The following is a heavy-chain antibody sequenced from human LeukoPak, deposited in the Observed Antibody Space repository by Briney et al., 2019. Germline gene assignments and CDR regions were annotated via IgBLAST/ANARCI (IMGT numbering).Heavy chain of an antibody. Sequence: GGSLRLPCAASGFTFSGYWMSWVRQAPGKGLEWVANIKQDGSEKYYVDSVRRRFTISRDNAKNSLYLQVNSLRAEHTAVYYCARVYCSNTNCYHNWFDPWGQGTLVAVSS. V-gene: IGHV3-7*05. D-gene: IGHD2-2*01. CDR2: IKQDGSEK. CDR3: ARVYCSNTNCYHNWFDP. J-gene: IGHJ5*02. CDR1: GFTFSGYW.